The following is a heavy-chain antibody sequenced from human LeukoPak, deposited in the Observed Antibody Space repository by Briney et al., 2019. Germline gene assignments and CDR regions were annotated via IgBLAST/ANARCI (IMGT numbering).Heavy chain of an antibody. CDR1: GFTFCSYS. Sequence: GSLRLFCAAPGFTFCSYSINWVRPASGKGLEWVFTISGSGGSTYYADSVKGRFTISRDNSKNTLYLQVNSLRAEDTAVYYCAKVPRTTVITSRFDYWGQGTLVTVSS. CDR2: ISGSGGST. V-gene: IGHV3-23*01. CDR3: AKVPRTTVITSRFDY. D-gene: IGHD4-17*01. J-gene: IGHJ4*02.